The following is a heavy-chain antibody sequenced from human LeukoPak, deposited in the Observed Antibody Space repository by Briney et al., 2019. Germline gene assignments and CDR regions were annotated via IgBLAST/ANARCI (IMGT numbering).Heavy chain of an antibody. D-gene: IGHD6-19*01. V-gene: IGHV3-30*02. CDR3: GALGVAVAGTLDY. CDR2: IRHDGSNK. J-gene: IGHJ4*02. CDR1: GFTFSSYG. Sequence: PGGSLRLSCAASGFTFSSYGMHWVRQAPGKGLEWVAFIRHDGSNKYYADSVKGRFTISRDNSKNTLYLQMNSLRAEDTAVYYCGALGVAVAGTLDYWGQGTLVTVSS.